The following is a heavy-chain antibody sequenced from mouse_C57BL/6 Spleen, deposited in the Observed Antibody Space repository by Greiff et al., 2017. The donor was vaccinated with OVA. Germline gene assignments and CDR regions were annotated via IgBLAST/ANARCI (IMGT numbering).Heavy chain of an antibody. CDR3: TRDYGNYYFDY. Sequence: EVQLVESGAGLVKPGGSLKLSCAASGFTFSSYAMSWVRQTPEKRLEWVAYISSGGDYIYYADTVKGRFTISRDNARNTLYLQMSSLKSEDTAMYYCTRDYGNYYFDYWGQGTTLTVSS. CDR1: GFTFSSYA. J-gene: IGHJ2*01. CDR2: ISSGGDYI. V-gene: IGHV5-9-1*02. D-gene: IGHD2-1*01.